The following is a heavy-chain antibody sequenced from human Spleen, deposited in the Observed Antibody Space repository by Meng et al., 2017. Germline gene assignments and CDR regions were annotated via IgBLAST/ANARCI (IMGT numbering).Heavy chain of an antibody. D-gene: IGHD2-15*01. CDR2: ISDSGGST. V-gene: IGHV3-23*01. Sequence: GESLKIFCAASGFTVSSNYMSWVRQAPGKGLEWVPGISDSGGSTYYADSVKGRFTISRDNSKNSLYLTVSSLRADDTAVYYCAKDLGWSYFYYWGQGTLVTVSS. CDR1: GFTVSSNY. J-gene: IGHJ4*02. CDR3: AKDLGWSYFYY.